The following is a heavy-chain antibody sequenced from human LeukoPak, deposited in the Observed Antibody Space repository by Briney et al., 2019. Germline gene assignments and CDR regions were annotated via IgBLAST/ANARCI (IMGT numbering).Heavy chain of an antibody. Sequence: PGGSLRLSRAVSVLTLRNYWMTWVGQAAGKGLEWVGNIKQYWSDKYCVDSVKGRFTISKDNPKSSLYPKMNTVRPEDTAVYYCARDLRGYNPRHFDYWGQGTLVTVSS. V-gene: IGHV3-7*04. CDR3: ARDLRGYNPRHFDY. D-gene: IGHD3-22*01. J-gene: IGHJ4*02. CDR1: VLTLRNYW. CDR2: IKQYWSDK.